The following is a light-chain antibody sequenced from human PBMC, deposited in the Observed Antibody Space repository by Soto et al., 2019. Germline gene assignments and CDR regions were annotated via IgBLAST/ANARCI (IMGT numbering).Light chain of an antibody. CDR1: SSDIGAYDY. CDR2: EVS. Sequence: QSALTQPASVSGSPGQSITITCSVTSSDIGAYDYVSWYHQHPGRAPKLIIYEVSHRFPGLSYRFSGSKSGNTASLTISGLQAEDEGDYYCTSFAPGRVYVFGSGTRSPS. CDR3: TSFAPGRVYV. J-gene: IGLJ1*01. V-gene: IGLV2-14*03.